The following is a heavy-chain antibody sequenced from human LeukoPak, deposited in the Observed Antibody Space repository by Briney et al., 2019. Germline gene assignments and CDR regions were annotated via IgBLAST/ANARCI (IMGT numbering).Heavy chain of an antibody. CDR1: GYSFTSYW. J-gene: IGHJ4*02. Sequence: GESLKISCKGSGYSFTSYWIGWVRQMPGKGLEWMGIIYPGDSDTRYSPSFQGQVTISADKSISTAYLQWSSLKASDTAMYYCARSGDSSGYYAVLFDYWGQGTLVTVSS. D-gene: IGHD3-22*01. CDR2: IYPGDSDT. CDR3: ARSGDSSGYYAVLFDY. V-gene: IGHV5-51*01.